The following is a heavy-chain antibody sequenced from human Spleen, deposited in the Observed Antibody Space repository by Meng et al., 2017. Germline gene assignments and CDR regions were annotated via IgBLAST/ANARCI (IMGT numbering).Heavy chain of an antibody. J-gene: IGHJ4*02. CDR3: ARDNGNDGYDY. CDR2: INWNGVST. Sequence: EVQLGESGGGVKRPGTSLSLFCAASGFTFDHYGMKWVRQAPGKGLEWVSGINWNGVSTNYGDSVKGRFTISRDNAKKSLYLQMNSLRAEDTARYYCARDNGNDGYDYWGQGTVVTVSS. V-gene: IGHV3-20*04. D-gene: IGHD1-20*01. CDR1: GFTFDHYG.